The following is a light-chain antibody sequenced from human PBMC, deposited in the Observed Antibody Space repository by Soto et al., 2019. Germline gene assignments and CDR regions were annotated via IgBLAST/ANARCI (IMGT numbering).Light chain of an antibody. CDR1: SSDVGGYNY. V-gene: IGLV2-14*01. Sequence: QSVLTQPASVSGSPGQSITISCTGTSSDVGGYNYVSWYQQHPGKAPKLMIYEVSNRPSGVSNRFSGSKSGNTASLTISGLQAEVEADYYCSSYTSSSNYVFGTGTKVTVL. CDR2: EVS. J-gene: IGLJ1*01. CDR3: SSYTSSSNYV.